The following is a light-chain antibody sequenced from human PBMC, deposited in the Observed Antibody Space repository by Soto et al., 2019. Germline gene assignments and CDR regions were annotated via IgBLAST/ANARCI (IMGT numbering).Light chain of an antibody. V-gene: IGKV3-20*01. CDR3: QQYDSWT. J-gene: IGKJ1*01. CDR1: QSISSPY. Sequence: EIVLTQSPGTLSLSPGERATLSFRASQSISSPYLAWYQQKPGQAPRLLIDGASRRATGIPDRFSGSGSGTDFTLTISRLEPEDFAVYYCQQYDSWTFGQGTKVDI. CDR2: GAS.